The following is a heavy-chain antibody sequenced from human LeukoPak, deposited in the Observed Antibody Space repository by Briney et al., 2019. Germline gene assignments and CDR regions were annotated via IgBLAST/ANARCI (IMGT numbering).Heavy chain of an antibody. CDR3: AKGFSGATTD. V-gene: IGHV3-7*03. D-gene: IGHD1-26*01. J-gene: IGHJ4*02. CDR2: IKQDGSEI. Sequence: GGSLRLSCAASGFTFSSYAMSWVRQAPGKGLEWVANIKQDGSEIYYVDSVKGRFTISRDNAKNSLYLQMNSLRAEDTAVYYCAKGFSGATTDWGQGTLVTVSS. CDR1: GFTFSSYA.